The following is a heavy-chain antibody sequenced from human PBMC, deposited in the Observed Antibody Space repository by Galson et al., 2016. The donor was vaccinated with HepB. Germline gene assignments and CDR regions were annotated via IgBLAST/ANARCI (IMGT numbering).Heavy chain of an antibody. J-gene: IGHJ6*02. Sequence: SLRLSCAASGFTFSSHAIHWVRQAPGKGPEWVALISYDGNNRYYAHSVKGRFTISRDNSKNTLDLQMSSLRVEDTALYYCARDPRSGSWLGDYRMDVWGQGTTVTVSS. D-gene: IGHD6-13*01. CDR3: ARDPRSGSWLGDYRMDV. CDR1: GFTFSSHA. CDR2: ISYDGNNR. V-gene: IGHV3-30*04.